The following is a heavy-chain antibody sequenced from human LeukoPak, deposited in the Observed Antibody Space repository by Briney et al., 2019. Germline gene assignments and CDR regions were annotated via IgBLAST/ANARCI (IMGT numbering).Heavy chain of an antibody. J-gene: IGHJ6*02. CDR1: GYTFTGYY. CDR3: ARGGVVTSVGHTFYYGMDV. Sequence: ASVKVSCKTSGYTFTGYYMLWVRQAPGQGLEWMGRIVPNSGDTNYAQKFQGRVTLTRDTSISTAYMELSRLRSDDTAIYYCARGGVVTSVGHTFYYGMDVWGLGTTVTVSS. V-gene: IGHV1-2*06. CDR2: IVPNSGDT. D-gene: IGHD3-22*01.